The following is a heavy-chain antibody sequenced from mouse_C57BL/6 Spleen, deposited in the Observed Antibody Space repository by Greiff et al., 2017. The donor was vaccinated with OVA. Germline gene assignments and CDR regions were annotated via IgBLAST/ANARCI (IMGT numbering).Heavy chain of an antibody. CDR3: ARDPGAWFAY. CDR1: GYTFTSYW. D-gene: IGHD4-1*01. V-gene: IGHV1-64*01. CDR2: IHPNSGST. J-gene: IGHJ3*01. Sequence: QVQLQQPGAELVKPGASVKLSCKASGYTFTSYWMHWVKQRPGQGLEWIGMIHPNSGSTNYNEKFKSKATLTVDKSSSTAYMQLSSLTAADSAVYYCARDPGAWFAYWGQGALVTVSA.